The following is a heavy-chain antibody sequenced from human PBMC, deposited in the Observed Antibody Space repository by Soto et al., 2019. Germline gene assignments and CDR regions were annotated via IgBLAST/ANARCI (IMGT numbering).Heavy chain of an antibody. Sequence: EVQLVESGGGLVQPGGSLRLSCAASGFTVSSNYMSWVRQAPGKGLEWVSVIYSGGSTYYADSVKGRFTISRDNSNNTPDIEMDSLRAEEHGGYYCGGLRFLEESGAFEIWGQGTMVTVSS. D-gene: IGHD5-12*01. V-gene: IGHV3-66*01. J-gene: IGHJ3*02. CDR1: GFTVSSNY. CDR3: GGLRFLEESGAFEI. CDR2: IYSGGST.